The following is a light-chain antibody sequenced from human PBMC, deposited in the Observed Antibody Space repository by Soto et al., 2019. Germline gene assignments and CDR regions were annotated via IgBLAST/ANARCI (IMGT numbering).Light chain of an antibody. V-gene: IGLV2-23*01. J-gene: IGLJ3*02. CDR3: CSYAGSGTWV. Sequence: QSALTQPASVSGSPGQSITISCTGTSSDVGNYNLVSWYQQHPGKAPKLMIYEGSKRPSGVSNRFSGSKSANTASLTISGLQAEDESDYYCCSYAGSGTWVFGGGTKLTVL. CDR2: EGS. CDR1: SSDVGNYNL.